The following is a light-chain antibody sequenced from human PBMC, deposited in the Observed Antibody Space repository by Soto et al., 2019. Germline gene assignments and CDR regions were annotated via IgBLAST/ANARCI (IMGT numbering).Light chain of an antibody. CDR3: CSYTRSKSMV. CDR2: DVS. CDR1: SSDVGGYDF. J-gene: IGLJ2*01. V-gene: IGLV2-14*01. Sequence: QSALTQPASVSGSPGQSITISCTGSSSDVGGYDFVSWYRQHPGRAPKLMIYDVSKRPSGVSNRFSGSKSGNTASLTISGLQADDEADYYCCSYTRSKSMVFGGGTKLTVL.